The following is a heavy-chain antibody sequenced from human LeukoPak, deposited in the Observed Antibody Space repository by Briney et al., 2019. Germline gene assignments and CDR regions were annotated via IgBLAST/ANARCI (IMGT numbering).Heavy chain of an antibody. CDR1: GFTFSSYA. Sequence: PGRSLRLSCAASGFTFSSYAMHWVRQAPGKGLEWEAVISYDGSNKYYADSVKGRFTISRDNSKNTLYLQMNSLRAEDTAVYYCARSSGSYDVYYYFDYWGQGTLVTVSS. V-gene: IGHV3-30-3*01. CDR2: ISYDGSNK. J-gene: IGHJ4*02. D-gene: IGHD1-26*01. CDR3: ARSSGSYDVYYYFDY.